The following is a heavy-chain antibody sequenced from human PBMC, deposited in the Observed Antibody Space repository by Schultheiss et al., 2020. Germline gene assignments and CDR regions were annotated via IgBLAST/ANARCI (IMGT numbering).Heavy chain of an antibody. CDR2: IYYSGST. D-gene: IGHD5-18*01. Sequence: SETLSLTCAVYGGSFSGYYWGWIRQPPGKGLEWIGSIYYSGSTYYNPSLKSRVTISVDTSKNQFSLKLSSVTAADTAVYYCARDYSYGLLYYYYGMDVWGQGTTVTVSS. CDR3: ARDYSYGLLYYYYGMDV. J-gene: IGHJ6*02. V-gene: IGHV4-39*01. CDR1: GGSFSGYY.